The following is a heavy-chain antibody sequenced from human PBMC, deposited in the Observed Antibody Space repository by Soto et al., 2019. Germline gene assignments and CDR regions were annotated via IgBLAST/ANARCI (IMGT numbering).Heavy chain of an antibody. CDR3: ASRYGRSFDY. CDR2: IYYSGST. D-gene: IGHD4-17*01. CDR1: GGSMSSYY. V-gene: IGHV4-59*08. Sequence: SEALSLTCTVSGGSMSSYYWGWIRQSPGKGLEWIGYIYYSGSTNYNPSLKSRVTISVDTSKNQFSLKLSSVTAADTAVYYCASRYGRSFDYWGQGTLVTVS. J-gene: IGHJ4*02.